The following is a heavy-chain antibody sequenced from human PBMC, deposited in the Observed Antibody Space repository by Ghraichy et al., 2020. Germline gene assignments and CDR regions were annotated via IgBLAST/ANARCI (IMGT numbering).Heavy chain of an antibody. CDR3: AGGREYDYGSGSYYATP. J-gene: IGHJ5*02. Sequence: SETLSLTCAVYGGSFSGYYWSWIRQPPGKGLEWIGEINHSGSTNYNPSLKSRVTISVDTSKNQFSLKLSSVTAADTAVYYCAGGREYDYGSGSYYATPWGQGTLVTVSS. V-gene: IGHV4-34*01. D-gene: IGHD3-10*01. CDR2: INHSGST. CDR1: GGSFSGYY.